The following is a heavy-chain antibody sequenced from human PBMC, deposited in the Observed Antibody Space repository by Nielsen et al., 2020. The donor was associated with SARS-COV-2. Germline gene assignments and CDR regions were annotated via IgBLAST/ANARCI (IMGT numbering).Heavy chain of an antibody. J-gene: IGHJ4*02. CDR2: IGGSGGSA. D-gene: IGHD2-15*01. CDR1: GFTFSTYA. CDR3: AKSRCSGGGCYPRGTDHHFDS. V-gene: IGHV3-23*01. Sequence: GALRLSCAASGFTFSTYAMSWVRQTPGKGLEWVSAIGGSGGSAYYEDSVKGRFTISRDNSKNTLYLQMNSLRAEDTAVYFCAKSRCSGGGCYPRGTDHHFDSWGQGTLVTVSS.